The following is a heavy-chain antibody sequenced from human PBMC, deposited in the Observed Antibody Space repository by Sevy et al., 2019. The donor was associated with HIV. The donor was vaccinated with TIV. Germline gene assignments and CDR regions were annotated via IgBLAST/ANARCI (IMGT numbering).Heavy chain of an antibody. CDR2: ISYDGSNK. CDR3: AKDYGEYYYYYGMDV. J-gene: IGHJ6*02. V-gene: IGHV3-30*18. CDR1: GFTFSSYG. D-gene: IGHD3-10*01. Sequence: GGSLRLSCAASGFTFSSYGMHWVRQAPGKGLEWVAVISYDGSNKYYADSVKGRFTISRDNSKNTLYLQMNSLRAEDTAVYYCAKDYGEYYYYYGMDVLGQWTSVTVSS.